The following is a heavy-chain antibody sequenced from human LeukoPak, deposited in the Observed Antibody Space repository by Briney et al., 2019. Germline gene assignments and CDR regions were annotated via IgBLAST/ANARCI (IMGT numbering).Heavy chain of an antibody. CDR3: ARDRGSGIYAY. V-gene: IGHV4-4*07. Sequence: SETLSLTCTVSGGSISNYYWNWIRQPAGKGLEWIGRMHSSGSTNYNPSLKSQVTMSVDTSRNQFSLTLTSVTAADTAVYYCARDRGSGIYAYWGQGTLVTVSS. CDR1: GGSISNYY. D-gene: IGHD1-26*01. CDR2: MHSSGST. J-gene: IGHJ4*02.